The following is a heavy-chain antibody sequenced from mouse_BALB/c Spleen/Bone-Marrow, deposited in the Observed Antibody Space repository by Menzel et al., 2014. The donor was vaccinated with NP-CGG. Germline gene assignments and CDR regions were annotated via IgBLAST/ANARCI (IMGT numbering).Heavy chain of an antibody. CDR2: INPSNGGT. J-gene: IGHJ1*01. CDR1: GYTFTSYY. V-gene: IGHV1S81*02. D-gene: IGHD2-3*01. Sequence: QVQLQQSWAELVKPGASVKLSCKASGYTFTSYYMYWVKQRPGQGLEWIGEINPSNGGTNFNEKFKSKATLTVDKSSSTAYMQLSSLTSEDSAVYYCTRSDGYYVPHWYFDVWGAGTTVTVSS. CDR3: TRSDGYYVPHWYFDV.